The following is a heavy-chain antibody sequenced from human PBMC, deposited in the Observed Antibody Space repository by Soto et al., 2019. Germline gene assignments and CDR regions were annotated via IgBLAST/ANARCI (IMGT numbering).Heavy chain of an antibody. CDR3: ARGEVVASNWFDP. V-gene: IGHV4-31*03. CDR1: GGSISDSGSFY. D-gene: IGHD2-15*01. Sequence: QVQMQESGPGLVKPSQTLYLTCSVSGGSISDSGSFYWNWIRQHPGKGLEWIGYIYYSGSTYYNRSLKSRATISLDTSKNQFSLKLTSVTAADTAIYYCARGEVVASNWFDPWGQGTLVTVSS. CDR2: IYYSGST. J-gene: IGHJ5*02.